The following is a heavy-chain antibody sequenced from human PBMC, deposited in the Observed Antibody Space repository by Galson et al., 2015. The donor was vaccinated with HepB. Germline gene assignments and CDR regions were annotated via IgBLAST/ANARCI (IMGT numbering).Heavy chain of an antibody. CDR1: GYTFTSYG. CDR3: ARDALFYYGPRHYGMDV. Sequence: SCKASGYTFTSYGITWVRQAPGQGLEWMGWISVNNGNTNYAQKVQGRVTMTTDTSTSTAYMELRSLAPDDTAVYFCARDALFYYGPRHYGMDVWGQGTTVTVSS. J-gene: IGHJ6*02. CDR2: ISVNNGNT. V-gene: IGHV1-18*01. D-gene: IGHD3-10*01.